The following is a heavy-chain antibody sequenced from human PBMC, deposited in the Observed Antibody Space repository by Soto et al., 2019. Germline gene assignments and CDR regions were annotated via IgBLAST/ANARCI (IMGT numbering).Heavy chain of an antibody. J-gene: IGHJ3*02. CDR2: IYYSGST. CDR3: AREHRPDDAFDI. CDR1: GGSISSYY. V-gene: IGHV4-59*01. Sequence: NPSETLSLTCTVSGGSISSYYWSWIRQPPGKGLEWIGYIYYSGSTNYNPSLKSRVTISVDTSKNQFSLKLSSVTAADTAVYYCAREHRPDDAFDIWGQGTMVTVSS. D-gene: IGHD2-21*01.